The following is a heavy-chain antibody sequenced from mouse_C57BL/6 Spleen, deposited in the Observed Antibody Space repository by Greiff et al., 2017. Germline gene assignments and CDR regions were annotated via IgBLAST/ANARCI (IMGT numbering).Heavy chain of an antibody. D-gene: IGHD2-1*01. J-gene: IGHJ2*01. Sequence: VQLQQSGAELVRPGASVKLSCTASGFNIKDDYMHWVKQRPEQGLEWIGWIDPENGDTEYASKFQGKATITADASSNTAYLQLSSLTSEDTAVYYCTTSGNYDFDYWGQGTTLTVAS. CDR1: GFNIKDDY. V-gene: IGHV14-4*01. CDR3: TTSGNYDFDY. CDR2: IDPENGDT.